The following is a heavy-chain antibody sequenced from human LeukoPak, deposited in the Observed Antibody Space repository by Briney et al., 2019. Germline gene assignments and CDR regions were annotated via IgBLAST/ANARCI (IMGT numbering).Heavy chain of an antibody. D-gene: IGHD3-10*01. CDR1: GFTLTTYG. V-gene: IGHV3-33*01. J-gene: IGHJ4*02. Sequence: GGSLRLSCAASGFTLTTYGTHWLRQAPGKGLEWVAVIWYDGSKKFYGDSVKGRFTVSRDTSENTMYLQMNTLRAEDTAVYYCARDGGSGIDYWGQGTLVSIYS. CDR3: ARDGGSGIDY. CDR2: IWYDGSKK.